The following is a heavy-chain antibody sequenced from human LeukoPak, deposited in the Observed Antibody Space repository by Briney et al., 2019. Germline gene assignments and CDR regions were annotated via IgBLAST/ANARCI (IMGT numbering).Heavy chain of an antibody. Sequence: ASVKVSCKASGYTFTSYGISWVRQAPGQGLEWMGWISAYNGNTNYAQKLQGRVTMTTDTSTSTAYMELRSLRSDDTAVYYCARDSGDIVVVPAETFDPWGQGTLVTVSS. J-gene: IGHJ5*02. D-gene: IGHD2-2*01. CDR3: ARDSGDIVVVPAETFDP. V-gene: IGHV1-18*01. CDR2: ISAYNGNT. CDR1: GYTFTSYG.